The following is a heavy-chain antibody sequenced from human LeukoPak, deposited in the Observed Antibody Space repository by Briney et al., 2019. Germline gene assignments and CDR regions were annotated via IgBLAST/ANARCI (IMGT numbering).Heavy chain of an antibody. D-gene: IGHD4-17*01. CDR2: ISSSGSTI. CDR3: ARDTAVGDPRLPWRHFDP. V-gene: IGHV3-48*03. CDR1: GFTFSSYE. Sequence: GGSLRLSCAASGFTFSSYEMNWVRQAPGKGLEWVSYISSSGSTIYYADSVKGRFTISRDNAKNSLYLQMNSLRAEDTAVYYCARDTAVGDPRLPWRHFDPWGQGTLVTASS. J-gene: IGHJ5*02.